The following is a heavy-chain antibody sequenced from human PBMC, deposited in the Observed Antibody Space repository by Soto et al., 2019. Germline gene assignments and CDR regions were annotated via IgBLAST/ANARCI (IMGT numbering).Heavy chain of an antibody. CDR1: GGSMRNYS. Sequence: SETLSLTCAVSGGSMRNYSWTWIRQLPGKGLEWIGYIHYSGTTSFFPSYNPSLRSRFTISEDPFKNQFSFMLLSVTTADTAVYFCSACEVSSRHRAPYYSDFRVQGPLVTGS. V-gene: IGHV4-59*01. J-gene: IGHJ4*02. CDR2: IHYSGTT. CDR3: SACEVSSRHRAPYYSDF. D-gene: IGHD6-13*01.